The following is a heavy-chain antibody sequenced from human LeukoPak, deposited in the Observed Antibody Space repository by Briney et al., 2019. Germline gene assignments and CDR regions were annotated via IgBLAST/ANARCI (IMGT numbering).Heavy chain of an antibody. CDR1: GYTFTSYY. J-gene: IGHJ4*02. Sequence: ASVKVSCKASGYTFTSYYMHWVRQAPGQGLEWMGIINPSGGSTSYAQKFQGRVTMTRDTSTSTVYMELSSLRSEDTAVYYCARTSPFGATGGNYFDYWGQGTLVTVSS. D-gene: IGHD1-14*01. CDR3: ARTSPFGATGGNYFDY. CDR2: INPSGGST. V-gene: IGHV1-46*01.